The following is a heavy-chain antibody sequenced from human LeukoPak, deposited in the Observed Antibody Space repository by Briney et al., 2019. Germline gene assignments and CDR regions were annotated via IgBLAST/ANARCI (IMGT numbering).Heavy chain of an antibody. CDR2: IRSSSNII. J-gene: IGHJ4*02. V-gene: IGHV3-48*01. D-gene: IGHD3-22*01. CDR1: GFTFSSYW. CDR3: AKETPYYDSSGYYYSYGTVADY. Sequence: GGSLRLSCAASGFTFSSYWMNWARQAPGKGLEWVSYIRSSSNIIYYADSVKGRFTISRDNSKNTLYLQMNSLRAEDTAVYYCAKETPYYDSSGYYYSYGTVADYWGQGTLVTVSS.